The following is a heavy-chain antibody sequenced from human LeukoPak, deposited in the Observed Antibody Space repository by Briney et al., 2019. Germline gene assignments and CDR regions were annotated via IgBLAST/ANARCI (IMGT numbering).Heavy chain of an antibody. CDR2: IIPILGIA. CDR1: VGTFSSYA. CDR3: ARGWDIVVVVAATHDAFDI. V-gene: IGHV1-69*04. Sequence: SVKVSCKPSVGTFSSYAISWVRQAPGQGPEWMGRIIPILGIANYAQKFQGRVTITADKSTSTAYMELSSLRSEDTAVYYCARGWDIVVVVAATHDAFDIWGQGTMVTVSS. D-gene: IGHD2-15*01. J-gene: IGHJ3*02.